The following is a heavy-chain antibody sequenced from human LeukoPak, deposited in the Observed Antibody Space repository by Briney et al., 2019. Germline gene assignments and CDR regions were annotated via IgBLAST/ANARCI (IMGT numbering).Heavy chain of an antibody. V-gene: IGHV4-59*13. CDR2: INYSGKT. Sequence: SLSLALTVVPPSITDYGCGSGRPRAGDWRGLGGYINYSGKTNYNPSLKSRVTISVDTSKNQFSLRLTSVTAADTAVFYCAREGRQDYVYFDYWGQGSLVTVSS. CDR3: AREGRQDYVYFDY. J-gene: IGHJ4*02. D-gene: IGHD4-17*01. CDR1: PPSITDYG.